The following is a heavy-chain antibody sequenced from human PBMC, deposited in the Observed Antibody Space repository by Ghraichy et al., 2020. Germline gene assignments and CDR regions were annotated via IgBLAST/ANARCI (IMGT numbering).Heavy chain of an antibody. CDR1: GGSIISDGYY. J-gene: IGHJ6*02. Sequence: SETLSLTCTVSGGSIISDGYYWTWIRHQPGKGLEWIGYIYYSGTTYYNPSLKSRISISLDTSKNQFSLKLNTVTAADTATYYCARDAIVVVPPDSGHKPKHYHYGLDVWGRGATVVVSS. CDR2: IYYSGTT. V-gene: IGHV4-31*03. CDR3: ARDAIVVVPPDSGHKPKHYHYGLDV. D-gene: IGHD2-2*01.